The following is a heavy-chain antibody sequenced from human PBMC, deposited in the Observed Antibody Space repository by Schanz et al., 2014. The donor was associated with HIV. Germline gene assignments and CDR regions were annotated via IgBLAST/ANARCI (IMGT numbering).Heavy chain of an antibody. CDR3: ARTYTGDWSTGAD. CDR1: GGTFSSSA. Sequence: QVQLVQSGAEVKKPGSSVKVSCKASGGTFSSSAISWVRQAPGQGLEWMGGIIPIFDTTNYAQKFQGRVPMTADKSTSTVYMDLSSLRSEDTAVYYCARTYTGDWSTGADWGQGTLVTVSS. V-gene: IGHV1-69*06. J-gene: IGHJ4*02. CDR2: IIPIFDTT. D-gene: IGHD2-21*02.